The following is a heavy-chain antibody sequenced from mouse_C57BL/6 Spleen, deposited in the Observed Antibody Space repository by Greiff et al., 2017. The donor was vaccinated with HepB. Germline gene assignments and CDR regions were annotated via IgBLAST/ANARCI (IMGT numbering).Heavy chain of an antibody. Sequence: VQLQQSGAELVKPGASVKISCKASGYAFSSYWMNWVKQRPGKGLEWIGQIYPGDGDTNYNGKFKGKATLTADKSSSTAYMQLSSLTSEDSAVYFCAREETAHYAMDYWGQGTSVTVSS. CDR3: AREETAHYAMDY. CDR2: IYPGDGDT. CDR1: GYAFSSYW. D-gene: IGHD3-2*01. V-gene: IGHV1-80*01. J-gene: IGHJ4*01.